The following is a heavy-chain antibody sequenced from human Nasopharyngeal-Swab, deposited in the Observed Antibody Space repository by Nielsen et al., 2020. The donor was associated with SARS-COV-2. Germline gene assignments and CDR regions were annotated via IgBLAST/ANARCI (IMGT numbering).Heavy chain of an antibody. V-gene: IGHV4-38-2*02. CDR3: ARAGFDSSGYLPDY. Sequence: WIRQPPGKGLEWIGSIYHSGSTYYNPSLKSRVTISVDTSKNQFSLKLSSVTAADTALYYCARAGFDSSGYLPDYWGQGTLVTVSS. CDR2: IYHSGST. D-gene: IGHD3-22*01. J-gene: IGHJ4*02.